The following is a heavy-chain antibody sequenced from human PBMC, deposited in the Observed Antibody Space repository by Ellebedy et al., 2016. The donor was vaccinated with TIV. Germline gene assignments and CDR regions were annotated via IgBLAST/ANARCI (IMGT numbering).Heavy chain of an antibody. J-gene: IGHJ5*01. V-gene: IGHV3-13*04. CDR2: IGTAGDT. D-gene: IGHD6-13*01. CDR1: GFTFSSYD. Sequence: GESLKISCAASGFTFSSYDMPWVRQATGKGLEWVSVIGTAGDTYYPGSVKGRFTISRENAKNSLYLQMNSLRAGDTAVYYCARVISSSWYDSWGQGTLVTVSS. CDR3: ARVISSSWYDS.